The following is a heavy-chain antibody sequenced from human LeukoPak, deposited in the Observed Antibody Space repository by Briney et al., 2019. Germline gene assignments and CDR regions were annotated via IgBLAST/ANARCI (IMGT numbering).Heavy chain of an antibody. V-gene: IGHV4-59*01. J-gene: IGHJ4*02. CDR2: IYYSGST. CDR3: ARYLDYGDLYYFDY. D-gene: IGHD4-17*01. CDR1: GGSISSYY. Sequence: SETLSLTCTVSGGSISSYYWSWIRQPPGKGLEWIGYIYYSGSTNYNPSLESRVTISVDTSKNQFSLKLSSVTAADTAVYYCARYLDYGDLYYFDYWGQGTLVTVSS.